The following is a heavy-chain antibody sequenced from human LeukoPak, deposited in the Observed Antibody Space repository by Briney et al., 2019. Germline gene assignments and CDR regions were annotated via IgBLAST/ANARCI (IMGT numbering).Heavy chain of an antibody. CDR3: ARGGSSGRTGDY. V-gene: IGHV4-4*07. CDR2: IYSSGFT. D-gene: IGHD1-1*01. Sequence: SETLSLTCTVSGGSISRYWWGWIRQPAGKALEWIGHIYSSGFTNYNPSLKSRVTMSVDTSKNQFSLNLSSVTAADTAVDYCARGGSSGRTGDYWGQGTLVTVTS. J-gene: IGHJ4*02. CDR1: GGSISRYW.